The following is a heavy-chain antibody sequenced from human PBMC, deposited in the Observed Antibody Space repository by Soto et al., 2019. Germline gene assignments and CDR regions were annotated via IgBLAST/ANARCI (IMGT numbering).Heavy chain of an antibody. J-gene: IGHJ4*02. V-gene: IGHV4-59*08. D-gene: IGHD6-6*01. CDR3: ARLRGGLAARALDY. CDR2: IYYSGST. CDR1: GGSLSSNY. Sequence: PSETLSLTCTVSGGSLSSNYWSWIRQPPGKGLEWIGYIYYSGSTNYNPSLKSRVTISIDTSKNQFSLRLSSVTAADTAVYYCARLRGGLAARALDYWGQGALVTVSS.